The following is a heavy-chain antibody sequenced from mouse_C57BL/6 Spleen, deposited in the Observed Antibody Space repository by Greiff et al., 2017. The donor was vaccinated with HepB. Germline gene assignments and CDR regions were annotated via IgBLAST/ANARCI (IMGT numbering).Heavy chain of an antibody. CDR1: GYSFTGYY. Sequence: VQLQQSGPELVKPGASVKISCKASGYSFTGYYINWVKQSPEKSLEWIGEINPSTGGTTYNQKFKAKATLTVDKSSSTAYMQLKSLTSEDSAVYYCARPYADYAMDDWGQGTSVTVSS. CDR2: INPSTGGT. CDR3: ARPYADYAMDD. J-gene: IGHJ4*01. V-gene: IGHV1-42*01. D-gene: IGHD2-12*01.